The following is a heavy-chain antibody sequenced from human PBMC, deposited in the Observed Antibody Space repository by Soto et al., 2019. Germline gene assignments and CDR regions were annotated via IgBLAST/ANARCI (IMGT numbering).Heavy chain of an antibody. Sequence: PGGSLGLSCAASGFTFSSYAMSWVRQAPGKGLEWVSAISGSGGSTYYADSVKGRFTISRDNSKNTLYLQMNSLRAEDTAVYYCAKGSETEYAIPYYYYYGMDVWGQGTTVTVSS. V-gene: IGHV3-23*01. CDR3: AKGSETEYAIPYYYYYGMDV. J-gene: IGHJ6*02. CDR2: ISGSGGST. D-gene: IGHD2-8*01. CDR1: GFTFSSYA.